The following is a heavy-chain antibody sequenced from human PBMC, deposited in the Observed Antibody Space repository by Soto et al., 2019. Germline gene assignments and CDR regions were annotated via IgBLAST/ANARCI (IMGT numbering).Heavy chain of an antibody. J-gene: IGHJ4*02. Sequence: ASVKVSCKVSGYTLTELSMHWVRQAPGKGLEWMGGFDPEDGETIYAQKFQGRVTMTEDTSTDTAYMELSSLRSEDTAVYYCATSRPGSIVGATTLDYWGQGTLVTVSS. V-gene: IGHV1-24*01. D-gene: IGHD1-26*01. CDR3: ATSRPGSIVGATTLDY. CDR2: FDPEDGET. CDR1: GYTLTELS.